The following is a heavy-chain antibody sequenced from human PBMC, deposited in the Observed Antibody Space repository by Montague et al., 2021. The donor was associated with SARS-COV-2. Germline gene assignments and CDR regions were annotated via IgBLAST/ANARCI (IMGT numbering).Heavy chain of an antibody. D-gene: IGHD3-3*01. Sequence: SETLSLTCAVYGGSLSGYYWAWIRQTPGKGLEWIGEINHSGNTNYNPSXXSRLTISVDTSKKQFFLKLSSVTTADTAVYYCARGADYDFWSGYLRYKWFDPWGLGTPVTVSS. CDR2: INHSGNT. CDR1: GGSLSGYY. CDR3: ARGADYDFWSGYLRYKWFDP. J-gene: IGHJ5*02. V-gene: IGHV4-34*01.